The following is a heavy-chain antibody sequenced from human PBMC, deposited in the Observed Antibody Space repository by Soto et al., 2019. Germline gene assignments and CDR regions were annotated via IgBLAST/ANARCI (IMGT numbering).Heavy chain of an antibody. J-gene: IGHJ4*02. CDR2: IRSKAYGGTT. Sequence: GGSLRLSCTASGFTFGDYAMSWFRQAPGKGLEWVGFIRSKAYGGTTEYAASVKGRFTISRDDSKSIAYLQMNSLKTEDTAVYYCTRVRALSCSGGSCYLYSPFDYWGQGTLVTVSS. D-gene: IGHD2-15*01. CDR3: TRVRALSCSGGSCYLYSPFDY. CDR1: GFTFGDYA. V-gene: IGHV3-49*03.